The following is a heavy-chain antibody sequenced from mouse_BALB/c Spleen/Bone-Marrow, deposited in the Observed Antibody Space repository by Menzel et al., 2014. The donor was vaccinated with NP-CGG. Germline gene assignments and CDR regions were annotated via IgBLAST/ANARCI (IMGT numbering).Heavy chain of an antibody. D-gene: IGHD2-2*01. J-gene: IGHJ3*01. CDR2: INPGSGSS. V-gene: IGHV1-54*01. CDR1: GYAFPNYL. Sequence: QVQLQQSGAELVRPGISVKVSCKASGYAFPNYLIEWVKQRPGQGLEWIGVINPGSGSSNYNENFKGKATLTADRSSSTAYMLLNSLTSDDSAVYFCARSRGYDVGPFAFWGQGTLVTVSA. CDR3: ARSRGYDVGPFAF.